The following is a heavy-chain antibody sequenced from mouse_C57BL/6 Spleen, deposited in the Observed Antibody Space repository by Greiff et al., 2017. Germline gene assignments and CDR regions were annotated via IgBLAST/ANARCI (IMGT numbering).Heavy chain of an antibody. V-gene: IGHV1-80*01. CDR1: GYAFSSYW. Sequence: VQLQESGAELVKPGASVKISCKASGYAFSSYWMNWVKQRPGKGLEWIGQIYPGDGDTNYNGKFKGKATLTADKSSSTAYMQLSSLTSEDSAVYFCARAYDYDDFAYWGQGTLVTVSA. D-gene: IGHD2-4*01. CDR2: IYPGDGDT. CDR3: ARAYDYDDFAY. J-gene: IGHJ3*01.